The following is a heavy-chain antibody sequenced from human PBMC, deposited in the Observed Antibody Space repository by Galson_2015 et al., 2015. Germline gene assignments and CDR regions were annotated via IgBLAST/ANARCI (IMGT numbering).Heavy chain of an antibody. Sequence: SVKVSCKASGGTFSSYAISWVRQAPGQGLEWMGGIIPIFGTANYAQKFQGRVTITADESTSTAYMELSSLRSEDTAVYYCARVGFGVVPAILDYYYYGMDVWGQGTTVTVSS. J-gene: IGHJ6*02. V-gene: IGHV1-69*13. CDR2: IIPIFGTA. CDR3: ARVGFGVVPAILDYYYYGMDV. D-gene: IGHD2-2*01. CDR1: GGTFSSYA.